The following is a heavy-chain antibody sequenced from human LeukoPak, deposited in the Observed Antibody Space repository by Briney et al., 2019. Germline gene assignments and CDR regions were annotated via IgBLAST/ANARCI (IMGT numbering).Heavy chain of an antibody. CDR3: ARGTPAIFGVVIIHDAFDI. Sequence: GASVKVSCKASGGTFSSYAISWVRQAPGQGLEWMGGIIPIFGTANYAQKFQGRVTITTDESTSTAYMELSSLRSEDTAVYCCARGTPAIFGVVIIHDAFDIWGQGTMVTVSS. D-gene: IGHD3-3*01. V-gene: IGHV1-69*05. J-gene: IGHJ3*02. CDR2: IIPIFGTA. CDR1: GGTFSSYA.